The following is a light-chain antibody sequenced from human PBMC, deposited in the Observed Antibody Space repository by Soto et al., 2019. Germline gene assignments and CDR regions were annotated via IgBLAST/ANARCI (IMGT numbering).Light chain of an antibody. CDR3: QQRRSWQVT. V-gene: IGKV3D-11*02. CDR2: DAS. CDR1: QSINTY. J-gene: IGKJ5*01. Sequence: ENVLTQSPATLSLSPGEGATLSCRASQSINTYLAWYQQKPGQAPRLLIYDASKRATGIPVRFSGSGSGTNFTLTISSLEPEDFAVYYCQQRRSWQVTFGQGTRLEIK.